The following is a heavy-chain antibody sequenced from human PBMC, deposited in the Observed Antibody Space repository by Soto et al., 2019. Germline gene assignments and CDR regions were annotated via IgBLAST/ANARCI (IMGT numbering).Heavy chain of an antibody. J-gene: IGHJ4*02. CDR3: ARGYCSSTSCQYYFDY. D-gene: IGHD2-2*01. CDR1: GYTFTGYA. CDR2: INGGNGDT. V-gene: IGHV1-3*01. Sequence: ASVKVSCKASGYTFTGYAIHWVRQAPGQRLEWMGWINGGNGDTKYSQKFQGRVTITRDTSASTAYMELTSLGSGDTALYHCARGYCSSTSCQYYFDYWGQGTPVTVSS.